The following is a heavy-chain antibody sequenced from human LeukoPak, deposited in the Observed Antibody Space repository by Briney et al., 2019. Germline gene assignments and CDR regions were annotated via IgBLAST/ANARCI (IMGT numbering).Heavy chain of an antibody. CDR3: TTLAFDVHY. CDR2: MESNPAGGRT. V-gene: IGHV3-15*04. J-gene: IGHJ4*02. Sequence: NPGGSLRLSCAASGFTFVNAWMTWVRQAPGKGLEWVGRMESNPAGGRTDYAAPVKGRFTISRDDSRSTLYLQLNNLRAEDTAVYYCTTLAFDVHYWGRGTLITVSS. CDR1: GFTFVNAW. D-gene: IGHD2/OR15-2a*01.